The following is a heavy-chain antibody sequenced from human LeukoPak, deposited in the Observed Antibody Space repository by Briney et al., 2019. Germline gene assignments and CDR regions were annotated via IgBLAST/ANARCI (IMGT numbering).Heavy chain of an antibody. CDR2: MNPNSGNT. J-gene: IGHJ3*02. CDR3: ARVAYYDSSGYYYVMDAFDI. Sequence: ASVKVPCKASGYTFTSYDINWVRQATGQGLEWMGWMNPNSGNTGYAQKFQGRVTITRNTSISTAYMELSSLRSEDTAVYYCARVAYYDSSGYYYVMDAFDIWGQGTMVTVSS. D-gene: IGHD3-22*01. V-gene: IGHV1-8*03. CDR1: GYTFTSYD.